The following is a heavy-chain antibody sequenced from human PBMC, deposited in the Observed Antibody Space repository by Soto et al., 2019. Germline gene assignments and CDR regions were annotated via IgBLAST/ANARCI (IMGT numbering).Heavy chain of an antibody. D-gene: IGHD6-25*01. V-gene: IGHV3-48*03. J-gene: IGHJ6*02. CDR2: ISSSGSTI. CDR1: GFTFSSYE. Sequence: GGSLRLSCAASGFTFSSYEMNWVRQAPGKGLEWVSYISSSGSTIYYADSVKGRFTISRDNAKNSLYLQMNSLRAEDTAVYYCARVGAAGMDVWGQGTTVTVSS. CDR3: ARVGAAGMDV.